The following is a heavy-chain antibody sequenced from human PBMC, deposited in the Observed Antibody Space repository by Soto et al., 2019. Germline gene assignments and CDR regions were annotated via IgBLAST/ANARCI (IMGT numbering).Heavy chain of an antibody. D-gene: IGHD3-10*01. CDR2: INSDGSGT. CDR3: ARGGVNYGSGSYDV. Sequence: EVQLVESGGGLVQPGGSLRLSCAASEFTFSSYWMHWVRQAPGKGLMWVSRINSDGSGTSYADSVKGRFTISRDNAKNTQYLQMNILRVEDTAVYYCARGGVNYGSGSYDVWGQGTTVTVSS. CDR1: EFTFSSYW. J-gene: IGHJ6*02. V-gene: IGHV3-74*01.